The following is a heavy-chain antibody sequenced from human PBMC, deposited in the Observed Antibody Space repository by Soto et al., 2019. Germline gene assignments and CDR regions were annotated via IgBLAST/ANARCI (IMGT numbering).Heavy chain of an antibody. D-gene: IGHD3-22*01. V-gene: IGHV4-31*03. Sequence: PSETLSLTCTVSGDSISNGGYYWSWIRQLPGKGLEWIGYIYYTGNTYYNPSLKSRVTISLDTSTNQFSLNVNSVTVADTAVYYCAREAIGYDSSGYPSRGAFDIWGQGTMVTVSS. J-gene: IGHJ3*02. CDR1: GDSISNGGYY. CDR2: IYYTGNT. CDR3: AREAIGYDSSGYPSRGAFDI.